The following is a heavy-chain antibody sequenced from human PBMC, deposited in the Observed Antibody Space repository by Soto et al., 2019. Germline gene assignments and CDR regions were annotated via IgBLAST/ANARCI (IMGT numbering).Heavy chain of an antibody. J-gene: IGHJ6*02. D-gene: IGHD6-19*01. CDR3: ARDHIAVADLPSYGMDV. V-gene: IGHV3-21*01. CDR1: GFTFSSYS. Sequence: GGSLRLSCAASGFTFSSYSMNWVRQAPGKGLEWVSSISSSSSYIYYADSVKGRFTISRDNAKNSLYLQMNSLRAEDTAVYYCARDHIAVADLPSYGMDVWGQGTTVTVSS. CDR2: ISSSSSYI.